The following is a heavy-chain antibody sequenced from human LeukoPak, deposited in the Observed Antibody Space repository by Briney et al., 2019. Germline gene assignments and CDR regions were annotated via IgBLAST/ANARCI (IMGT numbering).Heavy chain of an antibody. CDR1: GYTFTGYY. CDR3: AELGITMIGGV. J-gene: IGHJ6*04. V-gene: IGHV1-46*01. Sequence: DPVKVSCKASGYTFTGYYMHWVRQAPGQGLEWMGVINPSGTGTSYAQKFQGRITMSRDTSTSTVYMELSSLRSEDTAFYYCAELGITMIGGVWGKGTTVTISS. CDR2: INPSGTGT. D-gene: IGHD3-10*02.